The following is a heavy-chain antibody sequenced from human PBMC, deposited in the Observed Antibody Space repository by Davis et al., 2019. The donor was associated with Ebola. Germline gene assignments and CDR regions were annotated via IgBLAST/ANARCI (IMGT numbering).Heavy chain of an antibody. Sequence: AASVKVSCKASGYTFSAYYIHWVRQAPGQGLEWMGRINPNTGGTNFAQKFQGGVTMTRDTSISTAYMELSSLRSEDTAVYYCARGTGRVTGWGYYYYYGMDVWGKGTTVTVSS. CDR3: ARGTGRVTGWGYYYYYGMDV. CDR1: GYTFSAYY. CDR2: INPNTGGT. V-gene: IGHV1-2*06. D-gene: IGHD1-14*01. J-gene: IGHJ6*04.